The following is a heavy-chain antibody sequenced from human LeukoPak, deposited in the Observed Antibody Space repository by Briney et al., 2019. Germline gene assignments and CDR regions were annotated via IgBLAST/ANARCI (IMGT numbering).Heavy chain of an antibody. V-gene: IGHV4-59*01. J-gene: IGHJ5*02. CDR3: ARTSLDMIVVEPSGWFDP. D-gene: IGHD3-22*01. CDR2: IYYSGST. CDR1: GGSISSYY. Sequence: SETLSLTCTVSGGSISSYYWSWIRQPPGKGLEWIGYIYYSGSTNYNPSLKSRVTISVDTSKNQFSLKLSSVTAADTAVYYCARTSLDMIVVEPSGWFDPWGQGTLVTVSS.